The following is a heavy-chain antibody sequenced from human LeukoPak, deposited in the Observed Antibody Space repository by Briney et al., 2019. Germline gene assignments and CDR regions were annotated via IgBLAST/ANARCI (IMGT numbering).Heavy chain of an antibody. CDR2: ISGSGGST. D-gene: IGHD2-15*01. J-gene: IGHJ6*03. Sequence: GGSLRLSCAASGFTFSSYAMSWVRQAPGKGLEWVSAISGSGGSTYYADSVKGRFTISRDNSKNTLYLQMNSLRAEDTAVYYCATWEIVVVVAAGYYYYMDVWGKGTTVTVSS. V-gene: IGHV3-23*01. CDR3: ATWEIVVVVAAGYYYYMDV. CDR1: GFTFSSYA.